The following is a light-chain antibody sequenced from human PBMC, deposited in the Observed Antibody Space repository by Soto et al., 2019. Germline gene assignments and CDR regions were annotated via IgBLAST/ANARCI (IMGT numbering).Light chain of an antibody. CDR2: GAS. CDR3: QQYGDSPIT. CDR1: QTVRNNY. J-gene: IGKJ5*01. V-gene: IGKV3-20*01. Sequence: EIVLTQSPGILSLSPGERATLSCRASQTVRNNYLAWYQRKPGQAPRLLIYGASTRATGIPDRFSGSGSGTDFTLTISRLEPEDFAVYDCQQYGDSPITFGQGTRLEIK.